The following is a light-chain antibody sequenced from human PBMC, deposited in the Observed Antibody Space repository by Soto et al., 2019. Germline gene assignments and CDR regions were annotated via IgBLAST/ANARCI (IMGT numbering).Light chain of an antibody. CDR1: QSIDNNH. V-gene: IGKV3-20*01. J-gene: IGKJ4*01. CDR2: GTS. CDR3: EYYGTSIT. Sequence: PGERVTLSCRASQSIDNNHLAWYQQKPGQAPRLLIHGTSNRATGIPDRFSGSGSGTDFTLTFSRLEPEDFAVYYCEYYGTSITFGGGTKVDIK.